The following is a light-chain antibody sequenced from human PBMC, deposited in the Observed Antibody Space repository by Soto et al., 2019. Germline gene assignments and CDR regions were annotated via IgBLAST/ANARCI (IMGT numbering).Light chain of an antibody. J-gene: IGLJ1*01. CDR3: AAWDDSLNAYV. CDR1: SSNIGNNG. V-gene: IGLV1-36*01. CDR2: YDD. Sequence: QSALTQPPSVSEAPRQMVTISCSGSSSNIGNNGVNWYQQFPGKAPKLLIYYDDLKPSGVSDRFSGSKSGTSASLVIRGLQSDDEADYYCAAWDDSLNAYVFGIGTKVTVL.